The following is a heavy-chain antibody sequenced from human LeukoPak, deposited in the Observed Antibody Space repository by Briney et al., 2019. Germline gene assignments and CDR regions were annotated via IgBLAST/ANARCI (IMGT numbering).Heavy chain of an antibody. Sequence: SVKVSCKTSGYTFSRHYIHWVRQAPGQGLEWMGGIIPIFGTANYAQKFQGRVTITADESTSTAYMELSSLRSEDTAVYYCARKVEGPYYYYGMDVWGQGTTVTVSS. CDR1: GYTFSRHY. J-gene: IGHJ6*02. CDR2: IIPIFGTA. D-gene: IGHD2-2*01. V-gene: IGHV1-69*13. CDR3: ARKVEGPYYYYGMDV.